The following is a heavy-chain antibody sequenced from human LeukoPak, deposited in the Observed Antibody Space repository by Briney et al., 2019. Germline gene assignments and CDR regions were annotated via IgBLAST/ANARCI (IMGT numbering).Heavy chain of an antibody. CDR3: TTYYYDSSGYSDY. CDR2: IKSKTDGGTT. Sequence: GGSLRLSCAASGFTFSNAWTSWVRQAPGKGLEWVGRIKSKTDGGTTDYAAPVKGRFTISRDDSKNTLYLQMNSLKTEDTAVYYCTTYYYDSSGYSDYWGQGTLVTVSS. D-gene: IGHD3-22*01. J-gene: IGHJ4*02. CDR1: GFTFSNAW. V-gene: IGHV3-15*01.